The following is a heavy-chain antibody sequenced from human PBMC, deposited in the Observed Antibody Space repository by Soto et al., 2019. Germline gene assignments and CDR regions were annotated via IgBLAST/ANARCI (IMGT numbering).Heavy chain of an antibody. D-gene: IGHD1-7*01. J-gene: IGHJ6*02. CDR1: GYTFTSYA. Sequence: QVQLVQSGAEVKKPGASVKVSCKASGYTFTSYAMHWVRQARGQRLEWMGWINAGNGNTKYSQKFQGRVTITRDTSASTAYMELSSLRSEDTAVYYCARGMELRLVNYYGMDVWGQGTTVTVSS. CDR2: INAGNGNT. V-gene: IGHV1-3*01. CDR3: ARGMELRLVNYYGMDV.